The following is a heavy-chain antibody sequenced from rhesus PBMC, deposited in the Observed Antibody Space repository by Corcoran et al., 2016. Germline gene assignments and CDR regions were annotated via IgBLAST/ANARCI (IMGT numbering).Heavy chain of an antibody. CDR3: ARDGENWGDLDY. CDR1: GYSISSNY. V-gene: IGHV4-147*01. Sequence: QVQLQESGPGLVKPSETLSLTCAVSGYSISSNYWSWISQPLGKGLGWIVYIYGSCGSTNYSPSRKIRVPISTDASKNQFSRKLSSVTAADTAGYYCARDGENWGDLDYWGQGVLVTVSS. CDR2: IYGSCGST. D-gene: IGHD3-34*01. J-gene: IGHJ4*01.